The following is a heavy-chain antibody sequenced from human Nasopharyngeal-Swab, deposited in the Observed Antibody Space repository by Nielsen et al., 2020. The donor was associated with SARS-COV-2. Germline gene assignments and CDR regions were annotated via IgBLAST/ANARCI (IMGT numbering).Heavy chain of an antibody. CDR3: ARDCCQLPLYYFDY. CDR1: GFTFSSYA. Sequence: GGSLRLSCAASGFTFSSYAMHWVRQAPGKGLEWVAVISYDGSNKYYADSVKGRFTISRDNSKNTLYPQMNSLRAEDTAVYYCARDCCQLPLYYFDYWGQGTLVTVSS. V-gene: IGHV3-30-3*01. J-gene: IGHJ4*02. CDR2: ISYDGSNK. D-gene: IGHD2-2*01.